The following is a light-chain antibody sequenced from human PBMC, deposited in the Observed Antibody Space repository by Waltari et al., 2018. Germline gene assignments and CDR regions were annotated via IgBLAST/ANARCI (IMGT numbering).Light chain of an antibody. V-gene: IGLV2-18*02. Sequence: QSALTQIPSVAGSPGQSVTISCTGTSSAIGHFPRVSWYQKAPGPAPKLLIYEVTNRPSGVPDRFSGSKSGNTASLTISGLQADDEADYYCLSYTTSDTWVFGGGTKVTVL. CDR2: EVT. CDR3: LSYTTSDTWV. CDR1: SSAIGHFPR. J-gene: IGLJ3*02.